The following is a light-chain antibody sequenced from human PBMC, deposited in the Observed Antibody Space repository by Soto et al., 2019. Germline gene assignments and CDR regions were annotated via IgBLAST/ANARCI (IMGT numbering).Light chain of an antibody. CDR1: SSDVGSYNL. V-gene: IGLV2-23*03. CDR3: FSYAGSRTFVV. CDR2: EGS. Sequence: QSALTQPACGSGSPVQSITISCTGTSSDVGSYNLVSWYQQHPGKAPKLMIYEGSKRPSGVSNRFSGSKSGNTASLTISGLQAEDEADYYCFSYAGSRTFVVVGGGTKLTVL. J-gene: IGLJ2*01.